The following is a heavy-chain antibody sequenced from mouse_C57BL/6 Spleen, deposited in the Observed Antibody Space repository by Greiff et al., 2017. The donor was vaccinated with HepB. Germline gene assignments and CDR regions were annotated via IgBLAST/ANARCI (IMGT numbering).Heavy chain of an antibody. Sequence: QVQLQQSGAELARPGASVKLSCKASGYTFTSYGISWVKQRTGQGLEWIGEIYPRNGNTYYNEKFKGKATLTADKSSSTAYMELRSLTSEDSTVYFCARRLGRKDDIDDWGQGTTLTVSS. CDR1: GYTFTSYG. D-gene: IGHD4-1*01. CDR3: ARRLGRKDDIDD. V-gene: IGHV1-81*01. CDR2: IYPRNGNT. J-gene: IGHJ2*01.